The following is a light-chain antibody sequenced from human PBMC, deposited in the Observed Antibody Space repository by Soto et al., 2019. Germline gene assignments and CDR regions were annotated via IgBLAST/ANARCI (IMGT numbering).Light chain of an antibody. J-gene: IGLJ2*01. CDR2: YDS. Sequence: SYELTQPPSVSVAPGKTARITCGGNNIGSKNVHWYQQKPGQAPVLVIYYDSDRPSGIPERFSGSNSGNTATLTISRVEAGDEADYYCQVWGSSSDHVVFGGGTKLTVL. CDR3: QVWGSSSDHVV. CDR1: NIGSKN. V-gene: IGLV3-21*04.